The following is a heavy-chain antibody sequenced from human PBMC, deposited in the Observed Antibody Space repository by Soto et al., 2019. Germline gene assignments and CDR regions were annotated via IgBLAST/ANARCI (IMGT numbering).Heavy chain of an antibody. J-gene: IGHJ1*01. CDR2: IYSGGST. V-gene: IGHV3-53*01. CDR1: GFTVSSNY. D-gene: IGHD4-17*01. Sequence: EVQLVESGGGLIQPGGSLRLSCAASGFTVSSNYMSWVRQAPGKGLEWVSVIYSGGSTYYADSVKGRFTISRDNSKNTPYLQMNSLSAEDTAVYYCARDHDYGDYPEYFQHWGQGTLVTVSS. CDR3: ARDHDYGDYPEYFQH.